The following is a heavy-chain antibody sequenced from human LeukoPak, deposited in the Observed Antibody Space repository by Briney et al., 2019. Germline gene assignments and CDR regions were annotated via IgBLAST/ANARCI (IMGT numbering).Heavy chain of an antibody. CDR2: IREDGSEK. CDR1: GFTFSSHW. D-gene: IGHD1-14*01. J-gene: IGHJ4*02. V-gene: IGHV3-7*04. CDR3: ARARIDH. Sequence: GGSLRLSCAASGFTFSSHWMTWVRQAPGKGLEWVANIREDGSEKYYVGSVKGRFTISRDNAKNSLYLQMSSLRVEDTAVYYCARARIDHWGQGTLVTVSS.